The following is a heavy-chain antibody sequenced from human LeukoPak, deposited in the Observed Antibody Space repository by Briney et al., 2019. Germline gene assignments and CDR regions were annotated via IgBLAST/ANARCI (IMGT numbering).Heavy chain of an antibody. CDR3: ARVVSRLGVVIAFDY. Sequence: GESLKISCKGSGYSFTSYWIGWVRQMPGKGLEWMGIIYPGDSDTRYSPSFQGQVTISADKSISTAYLQWSSLKASDTAMYYCARVVSRLGVVIAFDYWGQGTLVTVSS. D-gene: IGHD2-21*01. J-gene: IGHJ4*02. V-gene: IGHV5-51*01. CDR1: GYSFTSYW. CDR2: IYPGDSDT.